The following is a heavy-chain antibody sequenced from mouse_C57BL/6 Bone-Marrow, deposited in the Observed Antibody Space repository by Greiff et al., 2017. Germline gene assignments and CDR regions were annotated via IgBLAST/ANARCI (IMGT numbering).Heavy chain of an antibody. J-gene: IGHJ1*03. CDR3: TPITTVVANWYFDV. CDR1: GYTFTDYE. Sequence: VQLQQSGAELVRPGASVTLSCKASGYTFTDYEMHWVKQTPVHGLEWIGAIDPGTGGTAYNQKFKGKAILTADKSSSTAYMELRSLTSEDSAVYYCTPITTVVANWYFDVWGTGTTVTVSS. D-gene: IGHD1-1*01. CDR2: IDPGTGGT. V-gene: IGHV1-15*01.